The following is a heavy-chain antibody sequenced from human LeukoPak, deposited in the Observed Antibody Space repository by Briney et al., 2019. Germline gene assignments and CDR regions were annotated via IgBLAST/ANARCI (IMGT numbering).Heavy chain of an antibody. CDR3: ARREVFGGPGDWYFDL. V-gene: IGHV4-39*01. D-gene: IGHD4-23*01. Sequence: SETLSLTCTVSGGSLSSSSYYWGWIRQPPGKGLEWIGSIYYSGSTYYNPSLKSRVTISVDTSKNQFSLKLSSVTAADTAVYYCARREVFGGPGDWYFDLWGRGTLVTVSS. CDR2: IYYSGST. CDR1: GGSLSSSSYY. J-gene: IGHJ2*01.